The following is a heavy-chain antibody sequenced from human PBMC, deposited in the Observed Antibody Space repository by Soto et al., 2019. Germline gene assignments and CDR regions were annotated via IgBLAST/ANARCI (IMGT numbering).Heavy chain of an antibody. CDR2: INPNSGGT. Sequence: ASVKVSCKASGYTFTGYYMHWVRQAPGQGLEWMGWINPNSGGTNYAQKFQGWVTMTRDTSISTAYMELSSLRSEDTAVYKCASDPYYYYVMNWGGQGTRFTVSS. CDR3: ASDPYYYYVMNW. J-gene: IGHJ6*02. CDR1: GYTFTGYY. V-gene: IGHV1-2*04.